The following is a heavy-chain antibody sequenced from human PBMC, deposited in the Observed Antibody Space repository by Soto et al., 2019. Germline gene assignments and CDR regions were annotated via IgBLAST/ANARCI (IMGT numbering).Heavy chain of an antibody. V-gene: IGHV7-4-1*01. D-gene: IGHD3-22*01. CDR3: ARGRVDTGLTYYYDSSGYQDHYDAFDI. Sequence: ASVKVSCKASGYTFTSYAMNWVRQAPGQGLEWMGWINTNTGNPTYAQGFTGRFVFSLDTSVSTAYLQICSLKAEDTAVYYCARGRVDTGLTYYYDSSGYQDHYDAFDIWGQGTMVTVSS. CDR1: GYTFTSYA. J-gene: IGHJ3*02. CDR2: INTNTGNP.